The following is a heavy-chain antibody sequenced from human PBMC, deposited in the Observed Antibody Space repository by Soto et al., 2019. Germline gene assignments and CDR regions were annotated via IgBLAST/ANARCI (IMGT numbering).Heavy chain of an antibody. V-gene: IGHV3-23*01. D-gene: IGHD3-10*01. Sequence: PGGSLRLSCAASGFTFSSYAMSWVRQAPGKGLEWVSAISGSGGSTYYADSVKGRFTISRDNSKNTLYLQMNSLRAEDTAVYYCARHHGSGSYYNAPFYYYYYGMDVWGQGTTVTVSS. CDR1: GFTFSSYA. J-gene: IGHJ6*02. CDR2: ISGSGGST. CDR3: ARHHGSGSYYNAPFYYYYYGMDV.